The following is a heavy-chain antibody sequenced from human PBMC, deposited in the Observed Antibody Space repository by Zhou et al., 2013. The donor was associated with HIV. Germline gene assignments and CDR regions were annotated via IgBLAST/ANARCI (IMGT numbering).Heavy chain of an antibody. J-gene: IGHJ4*02. V-gene: IGHV1-46*01. D-gene: IGHD3-10*01. CDR3: ARKGSGSWDY. CDR2: INPSSEST. CDR1: GYTFSSYF. Sequence: QVQLVQSGAEVMRPGASVKVSCRASGYTFSSYFLHWVRQAPGQGLQWMGLINPSSESTNYAQQFRGRVTMTRDSSTSTVYMQLSSLRSEDTAVYYCARKGSGSWDYWGQGTLVTVSS.